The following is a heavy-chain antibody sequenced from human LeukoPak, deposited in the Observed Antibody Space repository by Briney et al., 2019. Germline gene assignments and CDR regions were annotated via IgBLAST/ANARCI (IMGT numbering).Heavy chain of an antibody. V-gene: IGHV3-23*01. Sequence: GGSLRLSCLTSGFTLSTNAMSWDRQAPGKGLEWISGISGNGASTYYADSVKGRFTISRDDSRNTLYLQMNSLRGDDTAVYYCAKDVGKWESLHFFDYWGQGTLVTVSS. D-gene: IGHD1-26*01. CDR2: ISGNGAST. J-gene: IGHJ4*02. CDR1: GFTLSTNA. CDR3: AKDVGKWESLHFFDY.